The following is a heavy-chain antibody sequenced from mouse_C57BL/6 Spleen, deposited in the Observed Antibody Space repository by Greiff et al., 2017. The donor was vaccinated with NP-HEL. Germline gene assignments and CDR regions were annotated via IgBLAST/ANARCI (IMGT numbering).Heavy chain of an antibody. CDR2: ISSGSSTI. J-gene: IGHJ3*01. Sequence: EVKLMESGGGLVKPGGSLKLSCAASGFTFSDYGMHWVRQAPEKGLEWVAYISSGSSTIYYADTVKGRFTISRDNAKNTLFLQMTSLRSEDTAMYYCARRIDYWGQGTLVTVSA. CDR1: GFTFSDYG. CDR3: ARRIDY. V-gene: IGHV5-17*01.